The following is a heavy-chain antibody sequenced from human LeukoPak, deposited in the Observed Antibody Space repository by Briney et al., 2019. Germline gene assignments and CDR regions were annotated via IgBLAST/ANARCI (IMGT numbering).Heavy chain of an antibody. D-gene: IGHD3-3*01. CDR2: IYYSGST. CDR3: ARGGGDYYMDV. J-gene: IGHJ6*03. Sequence: SETLSLTCTVSGGSISSYYWSWIRQPPGKGLEWIGYIYYSGSTNNNPSLKSRVTISVDTSKNQFPLNLNSVTAADTAVYYCARGGGDYYMDVWGKGTTVTVSS. V-gene: IGHV4-59*12. CDR1: GGSISSYY.